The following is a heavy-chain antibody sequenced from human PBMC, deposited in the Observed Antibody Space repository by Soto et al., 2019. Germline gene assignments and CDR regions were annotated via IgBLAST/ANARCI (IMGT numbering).Heavy chain of an antibody. D-gene: IGHD1-26*01. CDR2: IKPEGNEK. J-gene: IGHJ6*04. V-gene: IGHV3-7*01. CDR1: GFSLNSFW. Sequence: EVQMAESGGGLVQPGGSLKVSCTVSGFSLNSFWMTWVRQAPGKGLEWVANIKPEGNEKYYVESVKGRFTVSRDNALNSLYLQMNDLAAGDTAIYYCARGGKLGSMDVWGRGTTVTVTS. CDR3: ARGGKLGSMDV.